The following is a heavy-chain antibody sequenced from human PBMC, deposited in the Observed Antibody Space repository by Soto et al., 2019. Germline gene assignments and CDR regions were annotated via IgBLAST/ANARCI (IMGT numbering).Heavy chain of an antibody. Sequence: SETLSLTCTVSGGSVSSGGYYWSWIRQHPGKGLEWIGYIYYSGSTYYNPSLKSRVTISVDTSKNQFSLKLSSVTAADTAVYYCARDGGSNWFDPWGQGTLVTVSS. D-gene: IGHD3-10*01. CDR1: GGSVSSGGYY. V-gene: IGHV4-31*03. CDR2: IYYSGST. J-gene: IGHJ5*02. CDR3: ARDGGSNWFDP.